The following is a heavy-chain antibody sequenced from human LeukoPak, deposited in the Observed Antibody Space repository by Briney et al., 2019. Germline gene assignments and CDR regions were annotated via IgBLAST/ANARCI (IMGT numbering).Heavy chain of an antibody. D-gene: IGHD6-13*01. CDR3: ARAPSYSSSWYRLTFYGMDV. Sequence: ASVKVSCKASGYTFTGYYMHWVRQAPGQGLEWMGWINPNSGGTNYAQKFQGRVTMTRDTSISTAYMELSRLRSDDTAVYYCARAPSYSSSWYRLTFYGMDVWGQGTTVTVSS. V-gene: IGHV1-2*02. CDR1: GYTFTGYY. J-gene: IGHJ6*02. CDR2: INPNSGGT.